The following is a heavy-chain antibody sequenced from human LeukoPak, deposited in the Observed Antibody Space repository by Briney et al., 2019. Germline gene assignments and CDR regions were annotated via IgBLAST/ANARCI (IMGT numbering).Heavy chain of an antibody. V-gene: IGHV1-18*01. CDR1: GYGFINYG. Sequence: ASVKVSCKASGYGFINYGITWVREAPGQGPEWMGWVSGSTGSTHYAQSVQGRVIMTTDTSTGTAYMELRSLRSDDTAVYYCARVGRDCSSINCYWEDWFDPWGQGTLVIVSS. J-gene: IGHJ5*02. CDR3: ARVGRDCSSINCYWEDWFDP. CDR2: VSGSTGST. D-gene: IGHD2-2*01.